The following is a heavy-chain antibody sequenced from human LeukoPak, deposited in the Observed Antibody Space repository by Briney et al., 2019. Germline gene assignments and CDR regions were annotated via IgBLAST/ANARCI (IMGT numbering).Heavy chain of an antibody. J-gene: IGHJ4*02. CDR3: ARSPSYHDFWSGPNFDY. CDR2: ISYDGSNK. Sequence: GGSLRLSCAASGFTFSSYAMHWVRQAPGMGLEWVAVISYDGSNKYYADSVKGRFTISRDNSKNTLYLQMSSLRAEDTAVYYCARSPSYHDFWSGPNFDYWGQGTLVTVSS. CDR1: GFTFSSYA. D-gene: IGHD3-3*01. V-gene: IGHV3-30-3*01.